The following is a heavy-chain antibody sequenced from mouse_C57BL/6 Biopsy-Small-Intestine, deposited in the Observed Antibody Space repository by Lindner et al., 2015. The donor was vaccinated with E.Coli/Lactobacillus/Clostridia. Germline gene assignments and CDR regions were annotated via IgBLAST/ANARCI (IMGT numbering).Heavy chain of an antibody. CDR1: GYSFTGYY. Sequence: EVQLQESGPELVKPGASVKISCKASGYSFTGYYMNWVKQSPEKSLEWIGEINPSTGGTTYNQKFKAKATLTVDKSSSTAYMQLKSLTSEDSAVYYCASSSRGAMDYWGQGTSVTVSS. CDR3: ASSSRGAMDY. D-gene: IGHD1-1*01. V-gene: IGHV1-42*01. J-gene: IGHJ4*01. CDR2: INPSTGGT.